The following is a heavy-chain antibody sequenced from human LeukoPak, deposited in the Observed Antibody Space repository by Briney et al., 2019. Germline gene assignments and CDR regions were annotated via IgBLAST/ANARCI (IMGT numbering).Heavy chain of an antibody. Sequence: ASVKVSCKVSGYTLTELSMHWVRHAPGKGLEWMGGFDPEDGETTYAQKFQGRVTMTEDTSTDTAYMELSSLRSEDTAVYYCATGRRYYYGSGLYYWGQGTLVTVSS. CDR2: FDPEDGET. CDR1: GYTLTELS. V-gene: IGHV1-24*01. CDR3: ATGRRYYYGSGLYY. D-gene: IGHD3-10*01. J-gene: IGHJ4*02.